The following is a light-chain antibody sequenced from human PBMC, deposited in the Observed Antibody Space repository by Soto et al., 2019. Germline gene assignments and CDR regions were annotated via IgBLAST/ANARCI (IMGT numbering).Light chain of an antibody. CDR1: HGIECY. J-gene: IGKJ4*01. CDR2: GAC. Sequence: DIETTRSPGSLSTSVGDTVTISCRASHGIECYLDWYQQKLGRAPKLLICGACRKQSGVPSRFSGCGSGTDFTRTVSSLQPEDYATYYCQPNYSTPPRTVGGGTKVDSK. V-gene: IGKV1-39*01. CDR3: QPNYSTPPRT.